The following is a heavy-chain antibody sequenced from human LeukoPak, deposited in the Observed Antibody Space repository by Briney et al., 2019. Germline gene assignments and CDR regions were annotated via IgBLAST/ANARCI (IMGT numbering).Heavy chain of an antibody. J-gene: IGHJ4*02. V-gene: IGHV4-30-2*01. CDR1: GGSISSGGYS. D-gene: IGHD6-19*01. CDR3: ARDSGSGWYWGVFDY. CDR2: IFHSGST. Sequence: SETLSLTCAVSGGSISSGGYSWSWIRQPPGKGLEWIGYIFHSGSTYYNPSLKSRVTISVDRSKNQFSLKLNSVTAADTAVYYCARDSGSGWYWGVFDYWGQGTLVTVSS.